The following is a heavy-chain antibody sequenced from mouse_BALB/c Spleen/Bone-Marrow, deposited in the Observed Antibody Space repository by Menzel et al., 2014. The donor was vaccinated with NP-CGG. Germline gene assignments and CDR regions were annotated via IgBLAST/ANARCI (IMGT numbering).Heavy chain of an antibody. J-gene: IGHJ1*01. CDR3: ARSGNYWYFDV. V-gene: IGHV1-87*01. Sequence: QVQLKESGAELARPGASVKLSCEASGYTFTSYWMQWVKQRPGQGLEWIGAIYPGDGDTRYTQKFKGKATLTADKSSSTAYMQLSSLASEDSAVYYCARSGNYWYFDVWGAGTTVTVSS. CDR2: IYPGDGDT. CDR1: GYTFTSYW. D-gene: IGHD2-1*01.